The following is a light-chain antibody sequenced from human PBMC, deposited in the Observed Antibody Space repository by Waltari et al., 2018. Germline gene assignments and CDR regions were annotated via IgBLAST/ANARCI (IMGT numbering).Light chain of an antibody. CDR2: AAT. V-gene: IGKV1-6*01. CDR3: HQDYDNPDS. Sequence: IQMTQSPSSLSASVGDTVSVTCRASQGVNKELSWYQQKPGKAPTLLIYAATRLQMGVSSRFSGSGSGRDFTLTINSLQPGDVATYYCHQDYDNPDSFGQGTKVEI. J-gene: IGKJ2*03. CDR1: QGVNKE.